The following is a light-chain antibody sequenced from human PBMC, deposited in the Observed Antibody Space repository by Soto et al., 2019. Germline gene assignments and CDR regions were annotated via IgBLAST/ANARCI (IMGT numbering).Light chain of an antibody. CDR1: QSISSW. CDR2: KAP. Sequence: DLQMTQSPSTLSASVGDRVTITCRASQSISSWLAWYQQKPGKAPKLLIYKAPSLESGVPSRFSGRGSGTEFTLTISSLQPDDFATYYCQQYNSYWTFGQGTKVEIK. CDR3: QQYNSYWT. J-gene: IGKJ1*01. V-gene: IGKV1-5*03.